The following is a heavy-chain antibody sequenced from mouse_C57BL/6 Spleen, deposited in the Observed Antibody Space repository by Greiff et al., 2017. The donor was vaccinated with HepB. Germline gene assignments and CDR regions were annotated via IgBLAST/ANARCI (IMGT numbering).Heavy chain of an antibody. V-gene: IGHV1-52*01. Sequence: QVQLQQPGAELVRPGSSVKLSCKASGYTFTSYWMHWVKQRPIQGLEWIGNIDPSDSETHYNQKFKDKATLTVDKSSSTAYMQLSSLTSEDSAVYYCARSGYYGNYGDYWGQGTTLTVSS. J-gene: IGHJ2*01. CDR2: IDPSDSET. CDR3: ARSGYYGNYGDY. CDR1: GYTFTSYW. D-gene: IGHD2-1*01.